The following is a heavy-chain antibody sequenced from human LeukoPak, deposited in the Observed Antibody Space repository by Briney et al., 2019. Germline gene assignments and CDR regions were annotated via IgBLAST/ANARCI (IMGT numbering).Heavy chain of an antibody. V-gene: IGHV4-59*12. CDR3: ARSAFLVTAPGLYYFDY. Sequence: SETLSLTCTVSGGSISSYFWSWIRQPPGKGLEWIGHIYNSGSTNYNPSLKGRVTMSVATSKSQFSLHLSSVTAADTAVYYCARSAFLVTAPGLYYFDYWGQGTLVAVSS. D-gene: IGHD6-13*01. CDR1: GGSISSYF. J-gene: IGHJ4*02. CDR2: IYNSGST.